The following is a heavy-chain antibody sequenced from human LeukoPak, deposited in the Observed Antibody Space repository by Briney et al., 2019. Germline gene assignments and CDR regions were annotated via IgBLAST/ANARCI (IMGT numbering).Heavy chain of an antibody. V-gene: IGHV3-30*04. J-gene: IGHJ4*02. Sequence: GGSLRLSCAASGFTFSSYAMHWVRQAPGKGLEWVAVISYDGSNKYYADSVKGRFTISRDNSKNTLYLQMNSPRAEDTAVYYCARDYVRGVFDYWGQGTLVTVSS. CDR1: GFTFSSYA. CDR3: ARDYVRGVFDY. D-gene: IGHD3-10*02. CDR2: ISYDGSNK.